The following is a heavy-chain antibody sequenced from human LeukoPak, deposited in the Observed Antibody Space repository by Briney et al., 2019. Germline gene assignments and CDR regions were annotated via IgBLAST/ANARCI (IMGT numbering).Heavy chain of an antibody. D-gene: IGHD3-3*01. J-gene: IGHJ4*02. CDR3: AKDNDFWSGYFDY. Sequence: GGSLRLSCAASGFTFSRHGMHWVRQAPGKGLEWVAFIRYDGSNKYHADSVKGRFTISRDNSKDTLYLQMNSLRAEDTAVYYCAKDNDFWSGYFDYWGQGTLVTVSS. CDR2: IRYDGSNK. CDR1: GFTFSRHG. V-gene: IGHV3-30*02.